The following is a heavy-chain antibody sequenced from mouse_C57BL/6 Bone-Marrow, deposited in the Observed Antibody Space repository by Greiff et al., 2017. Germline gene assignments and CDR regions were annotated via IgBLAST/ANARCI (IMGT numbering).Heavy chain of an antibody. D-gene: IGHD2-3*01. CDR1: GYTFTSYW. J-gene: IGHJ2*01. V-gene: IGHV1-7*01. CDR2: INPSSGYT. Sequence: VQLQQSGAELAQPGASVKLSCKASGYTFTSYWMHWVNQRPGQGLEWIGYINPSSGYTKYNQKFKDKATLTADKSSSTAYMQLSSQTYEAAADYCCARDGHYPDYWGQGTTLTVSS. CDR3: ARDGHYPDY.